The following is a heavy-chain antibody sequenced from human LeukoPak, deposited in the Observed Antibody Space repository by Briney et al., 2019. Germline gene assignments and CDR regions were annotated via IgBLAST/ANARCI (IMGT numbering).Heavy chain of an antibody. CDR3: AKASTVLKPIDS. Sequence: PGRSLRLSCAASGFTFSTYAMNWVRQAPGKGLEWVSAISPIGSRTYYADSVKGRFTISRDNSKNTLYLQMNSLRAGDTAIYYCAKASTVLKPIDSWGQGTLVTVSS. V-gene: IGHV3-23*01. J-gene: IGHJ4*02. CDR1: GFTFSTYA. CDR2: ISPIGSRT. D-gene: IGHD1-14*01.